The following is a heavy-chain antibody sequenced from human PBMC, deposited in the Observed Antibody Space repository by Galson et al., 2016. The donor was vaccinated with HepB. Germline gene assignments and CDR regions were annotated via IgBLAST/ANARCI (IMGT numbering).Heavy chain of an antibody. CDR3: AGAGNNFDS. CDR2: INEDGRKT. J-gene: IGHJ4*02. D-gene: IGHD3-9*01. Sequence: SLRLSCAASGFIFTKYWMAGVRQAPGKGLEWVANINEDGRKTYYGDSVKGRFIISRDNARNSMQLQMNSLRAEDTAVYFCAGAGNNFDSWGQGTLATVSS. V-gene: IGHV3-7*03. CDR1: GFIFTKYW.